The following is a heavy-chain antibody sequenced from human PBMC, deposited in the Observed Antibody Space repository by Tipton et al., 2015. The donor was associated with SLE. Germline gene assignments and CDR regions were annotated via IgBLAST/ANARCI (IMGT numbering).Heavy chain of an antibody. Sequence: SLRLSCAASGFTFSNYTMSWVRQAPGKGLEWVSGISGSGSSTYYTDSLKGRFTISRDNSKNTVYLHMNSLRADDTAIYYCASASWNYGFFDYWGQGTLVTVSS. V-gene: IGHV3-23*01. CDR2: ISGSGSST. CDR3: ASASWNYGFFDY. CDR1: GFTFSNYT. D-gene: IGHD1-7*01. J-gene: IGHJ4*02.